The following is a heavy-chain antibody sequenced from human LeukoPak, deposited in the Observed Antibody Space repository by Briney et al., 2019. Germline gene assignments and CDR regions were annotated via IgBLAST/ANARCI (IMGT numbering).Heavy chain of an antibody. V-gene: IGHV3-23*01. D-gene: IGHD6-13*01. J-gene: IGHJ4*02. CDR2: ISVSGST. Sequence: GGSLRLSCAASGFTLSSYAMSWVRQAPGKGLEWVSRISVSGSTYYADSVKGRFTISRDSSKNTLYLQMNSLRAEDTAVYYCAKGSGSSTWQSHFDYWGQGTLVTVSS. CDR3: AKGSGSSTWQSHFDY. CDR1: GFTLSSYA.